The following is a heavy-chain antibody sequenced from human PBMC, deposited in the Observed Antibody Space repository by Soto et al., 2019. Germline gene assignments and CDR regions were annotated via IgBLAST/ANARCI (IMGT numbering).Heavy chain of an antibody. D-gene: IGHD6-19*01. CDR2: IWYDGGNK. J-gene: IGHJ4*02. Sequence: QVQLVESGGGVVQPGRSLRLSCAASGFNFSSYVMHWVRQAPGKGLGWVAVIWYDGGNKYYADSVKGRFTISRDNSKNTLYLQMNSLRAEDTAVYYCARDGQWLPRDGLRSSYYFDYWGQGTLVTVSS. CDR3: ARDGQWLPRDGLRSSYYFDY. V-gene: IGHV3-33*01. CDR1: GFNFSSYV.